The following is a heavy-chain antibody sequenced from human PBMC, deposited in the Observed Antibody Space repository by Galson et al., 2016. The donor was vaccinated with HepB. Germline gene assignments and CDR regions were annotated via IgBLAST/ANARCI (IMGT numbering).Heavy chain of an antibody. CDR1: GFSVSSNY. Sequence: SLRLSCAVSGFSVSSNYMSWVRQAPGKGLEWVSIIYISGITHYGDSVKGRFTISRDDSENTLYLQMDSPRADDTAVYYCVRDRTRDLKRNSNGMDVWGKGTTVTVSS. CDR2: IYISGIT. D-gene: IGHD2-21*01. J-gene: IGHJ6*04. V-gene: IGHV3-53*01. CDR3: VRDRTRDLKRNSNGMDV.